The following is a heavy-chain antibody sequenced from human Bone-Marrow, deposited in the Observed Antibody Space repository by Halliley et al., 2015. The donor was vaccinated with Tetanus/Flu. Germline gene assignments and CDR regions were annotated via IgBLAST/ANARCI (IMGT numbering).Heavy chain of an antibody. V-gene: IGHV6-1*01. Sequence: GLGWLGRTYYRSKWFNDYAVSVKRRISINPDTSKNPFSLQLNSVTPDDTAVYYCARSVPHFDSWGQGTLVTVSP. CDR3: ARSVPHFDS. D-gene: IGHD1-1*01. CDR2: TYYRSKWFN. J-gene: IGHJ4*02.